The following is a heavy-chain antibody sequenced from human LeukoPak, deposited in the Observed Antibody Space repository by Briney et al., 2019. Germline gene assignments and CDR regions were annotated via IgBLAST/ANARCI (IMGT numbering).Heavy chain of an antibody. CDR2: IKQDGREK. D-gene: IGHD6-13*01. J-gene: IGHJ4*02. V-gene: IGHV3-7*01. Sequence: GGSLRLSCVGSGFTFSSHWMSWVRQAPGKGPEWVANIKQDGREKHYVDSVKGRFTTSRDNAKSSLYLQMNSLRAEDTAVYYCTRDEAAATNCGQGTLATVSS. CDR3: TRDEAAATN. CDR1: GFTFSSHW.